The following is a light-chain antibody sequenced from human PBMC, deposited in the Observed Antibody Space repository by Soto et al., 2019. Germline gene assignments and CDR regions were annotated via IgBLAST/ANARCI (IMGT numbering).Light chain of an antibody. Sequence: EIAMTQSPATLSVSPGERVTLSCRASQSVSSDLAWYQYKPGQAPRLLIYGASTRATGTPARFSGSGSGTECSLSISSLQSEDFAVYYCLQYNDWPPKQYTFGQGTKLEIK. J-gene: IGKJ2*01. CDR2: GAS. V-gene: IGKV3-15*01. CDR3: LQYNDWPPKQYT. CDR1: QSVSSD.